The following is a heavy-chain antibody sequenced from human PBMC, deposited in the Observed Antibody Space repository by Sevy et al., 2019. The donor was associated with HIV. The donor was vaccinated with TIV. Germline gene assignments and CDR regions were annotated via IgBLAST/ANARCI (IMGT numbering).Heavy chain of an antibody. D-gene: IGHD1-26*01. J-gene: IGHJ4*02. Sequence: GGSLRLSCAASGFTFSNYWMHWVRQAPGKGLVWVSHINTDGESIRYADSVKGRFTISRDNAKNTLYLQVNSLRAEDTAVYYCERGTRGTFGNWGQGTLVTVSS. V-gene: IGHV3-74*01. CDR3: ERGTRGTFGN. CDR2: INTDGESI. CDR1: GFTFSNYW.